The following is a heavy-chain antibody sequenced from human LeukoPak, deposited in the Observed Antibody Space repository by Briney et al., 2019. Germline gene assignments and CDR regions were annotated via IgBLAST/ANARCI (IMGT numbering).Heavy chain of an antibody. J-gene: IGHJ2*01. D-gene: IGHD4-23*01. CDR3: ARYALEYDYGGKFPIYWYFDL. CDR1: GFTFSSYS. CDR2: ISSSSSYI. Sequence: KPGGSLRLSCAASGFTFSSYSMNWVRQAPGKGLEWVSSISSSSSYIYYADSVKGRFTISRDNAKNSLYQQMNSLRAEDTAVYYCARYALEYDYGGKFPIYWYFDLWGRGTLVTVSS. V-gene: IGHV3-21*01.